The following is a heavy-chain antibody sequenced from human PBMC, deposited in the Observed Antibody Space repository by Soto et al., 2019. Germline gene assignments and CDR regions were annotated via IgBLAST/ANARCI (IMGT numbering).Heavy chain of an antibody. CDR2: INSDGSST. D-gene: IGHD2-15*01. V-gene: IGHV3-74*01. Sequence: EVQLMESGGGPVQSGGSLRLSCAASGFTFSSYWMHWVRQAPGKGLVWVSDINSDGSSTTYADFVEGRFTISRDNAENTLYLQMNSLRAEDTAVYFCTRDRSSAGSLNWLDPWGQGTLVTVSS. CDR1: GFTFSSYW. CDR3: TRDRSSAGSLNWLDP. J-gene: IGHJ5*02.